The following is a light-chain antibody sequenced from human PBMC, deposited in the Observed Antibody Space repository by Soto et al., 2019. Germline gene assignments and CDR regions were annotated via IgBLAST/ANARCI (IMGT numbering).Light chain of an antibody. CDR2: AAS. CDR1: QIISSY. V-gene: IGKV1-39*01. J-gene: IGKJ2*01. Sequence: DLQMTQAPSSLSASVGDRVTITCRASQIISSYLNWYQQKPGKAPKLLIYAASSLQSGLPSRFSGSGSGTDFTLTISSLQPEDFATYYCQQSYSTPYTFGQGTKLEL. CDR3: QQSYSTPYT.